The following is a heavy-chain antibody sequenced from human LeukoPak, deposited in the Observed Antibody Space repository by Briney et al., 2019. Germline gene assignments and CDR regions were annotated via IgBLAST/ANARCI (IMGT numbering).Heavy chain of an antibody. J-gene: IGHJ5*02. CDR2: IYNIETT. V-gene: IGHV4-59*01. Sequence: SETLSLTCTVSGGSMVNYHWTWIRQSPGKEPEYIGYIYNIETTYNNPSLMGRVTVSVDMSSRQFSLKLKPVTAADTDVYYCARGLDGYRFDPWGQGIMVTVSS. D-gene: IGHD5-18*01. CDR3: ARGLDGYRFDP. CDR1: GGSMVNYH.